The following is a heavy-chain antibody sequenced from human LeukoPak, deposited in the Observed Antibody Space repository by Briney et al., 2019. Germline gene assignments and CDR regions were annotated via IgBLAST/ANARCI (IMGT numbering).Heavy chain of an antibody. CDR1: GFTFDDYA. Sequence: PGRSLRLSCAASGFTFDDYAVHWVRQAPGKGLEWVSGISWNSGSIGYADSVKGRFTISRDNAKNSLYLQMNSLRAEDMALYYCAKGTHDYGGNSEYYFDYWGQGTLVTVSS. CDR2: ISWNSGSI. V-gene: IGHV3-9*03. CDR3: AKGTHDYGGNSEYYFDY. D-gene: IGHD4-23*01. J-gene: IGHJ4*02.